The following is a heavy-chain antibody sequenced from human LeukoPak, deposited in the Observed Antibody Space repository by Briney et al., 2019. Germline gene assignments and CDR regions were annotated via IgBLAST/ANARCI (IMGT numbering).Heavy chain of an antibody. D-gene: IGHD3-16*01. J-gene: IGHJ4*02. Sequence: PGGSLRLSCAASGFTFSSYAMHWVRQAPGKGLEYVSAISSNGGSTYYANSVKGRFTISRDNSKNTLYLQMGSLRAEDMAVYYCARETLYGTFDYWGQGTLVTVSS. CDR3: ARETLYGTFDY. V-gene: IGHV3-64*01. CDR2: ISSNGGST. CDR1: GFTFSSYA.